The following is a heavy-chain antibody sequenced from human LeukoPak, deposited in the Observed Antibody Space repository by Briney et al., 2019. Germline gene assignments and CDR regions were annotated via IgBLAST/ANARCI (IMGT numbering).Heavy chain of an antibody. D-gene: IGHD4-17*01. J-gene: IGHJ6*03. CDR3: ARSYGDYLTYYYYYMDV. CDR1: GGSISSYY. V-gene: IGHV4-59*01. CDR2: IHYSGST. Sequence: SETLSLTCTVSGGSISSYYWSWIRQPPGKGLEWIGYIHYSGSTNYNPSLKSRVTISVDTSKNQFSLKLSSVTAADTAVYYCARSYGDYLTYYYYYMDVWGKGTTVTISS.